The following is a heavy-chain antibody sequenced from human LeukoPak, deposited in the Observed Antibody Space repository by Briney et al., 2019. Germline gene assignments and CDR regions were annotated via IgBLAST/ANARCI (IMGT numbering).Heavy chain of an antibody. CDR3: ARDLYSYGFDY. CDR1: GFTFSSYE. V-gene: IGHV3-21*01. CDR2: ISSSSSYI. J-gene: IGHJ4*02. Sequence: GGSLRLSCAASGFTFSSYEMNWVRQAPGKGLEWVSSISSSSSYIYYADSVRGRFTISRDNAKNSLYLQMNSLRAEDTAVYYCARDLYSYGFDYWGQGTLVTVSS. D-gene: IGHD5-18*01.